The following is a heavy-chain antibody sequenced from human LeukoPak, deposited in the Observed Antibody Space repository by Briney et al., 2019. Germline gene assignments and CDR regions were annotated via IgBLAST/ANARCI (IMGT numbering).Heavy chain of an antibody. CDR1: GYSFTSYW. J-gene: IGHJ3*02. CDR3: ARRGYYYGSGSYYIDAFDI. Sequence: GESLKISCEGSGYSFTSYWIAWVRPMPGKGLEWMGIIFPGDSETSYSPYFQRQVSISVDTSIRTAYLQWSTLRASDSAIYYCARRGYYYGSGSYYIDAFDIWGQGTMVTVSS. D-gene: IGHD3-10*01. V-gene: IGHV5-51*01. CDR2: IFPGDSET.